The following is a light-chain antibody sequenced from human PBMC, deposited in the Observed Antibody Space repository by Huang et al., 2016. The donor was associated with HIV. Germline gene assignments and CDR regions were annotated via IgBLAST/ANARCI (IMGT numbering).Light chain of an antibody. Sequence: DIQMTQSPSSLSASVGDRVTIPCRASQNIGNDLNWFQQKPGKAPKPLIYYASNLRTGVPSRCSGSGSGTDFTLDISTLQPEDFATYWCQQGYSTPLTFGGGTRVEIK. V-gene: IGKV1-39*01. CDR1: QNIGND. CDR3: QQGYSTPLT. CDR2: YAS. J-gene: IGKJ4*01.